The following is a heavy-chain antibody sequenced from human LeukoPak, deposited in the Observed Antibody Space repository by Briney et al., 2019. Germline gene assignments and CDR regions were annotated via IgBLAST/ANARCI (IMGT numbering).Heavy chain of an antibody. Sequence: ASVKVFCKASGYTFPSYGISWVTQASGQGLEWMGWISAHNGNTNYAQMLERRLTMTTDTSTSTAYMELSRLRSDDTAGYYCARRYYDILTGYYPASRERYFVYWGQGTLVTVSS. V-gene: IGHV1-18*04. CDR1: GYTFPSYG. CDR2: ISAHNGNT. D-gene: IGHD3-9*01. CDR3: ARRYYDILTGYYPASRERYFVY. J-gene: IGHJ4*02.